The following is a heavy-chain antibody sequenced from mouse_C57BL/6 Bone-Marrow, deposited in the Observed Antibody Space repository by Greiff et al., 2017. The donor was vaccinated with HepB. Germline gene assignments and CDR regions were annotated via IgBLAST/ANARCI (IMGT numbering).Heavy chain of an antibody. J-gene: IGHJ4*01. CDR1: GYTFTDYE. CDR3: ASNYEDYYAMDY. Sequence: QVQLKQSGAELVRPGASVKLSCKASGYTFTDYEMHWVKQTPVHGLEWIGAIDPETGGTASNQKFKGKAILTADKSSSTAYMELRSLTSDDSDVYYCASNYEDYYAMDYWGQGTSVTVSS. D-gene: IGHD2-1*01. CDR2: IDPETGGT. V-gene: IGHV1-15*01.